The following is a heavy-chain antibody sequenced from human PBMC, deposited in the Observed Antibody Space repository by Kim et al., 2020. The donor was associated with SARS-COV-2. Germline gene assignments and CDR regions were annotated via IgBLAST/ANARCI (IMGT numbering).Heavy chain of an antibody. J-gene: IGHJ4*02. D-gene: IGHD2-21*01. CDR1: GFIFSSYA. V-gene: IGHV3-23*01. CDR3: AEGVIPRDY. CDR2: ISGSGDTT. Sequence: GGSLRLSCAASGFIFSSYAMNWVRQAPGKGLEWVSAISGSGDTTYYADSVKGRFTISRDNSKNTLYLQMNSLRAEDTAVYYCAEGVIPRDYWGQGTLVTVSS.